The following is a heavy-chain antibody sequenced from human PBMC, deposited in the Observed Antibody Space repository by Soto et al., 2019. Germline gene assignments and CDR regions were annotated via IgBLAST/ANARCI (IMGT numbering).Heavy chain of an antibody. D-gene: IGHD4-17*01. CDR2: IYYSGST. CDR3: ARGDDYGDYAFDY. CDR1: GGSISSGGYY. V-gene: IGHV4-31*02. Sequence: TLSLTCTVSGGSISSGGYYWSWIRQHPGKGLEWIGYIYYSGSTYYNPSLKSRVTISVDTSKNQFSLKLSSVTAADTAVYYCARGDDYGDYAFDYWGQGTLVTVSS. J-gene: IGHJ4*02.